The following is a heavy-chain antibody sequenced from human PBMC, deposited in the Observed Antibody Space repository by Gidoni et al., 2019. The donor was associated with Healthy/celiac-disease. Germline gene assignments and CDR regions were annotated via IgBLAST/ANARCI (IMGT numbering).Heavy chain of an antibody. J-gene: IGHJ4*02. V-gene: IGHV3-23*01. CDR1: GFPFSSYA. CDR2: ISGSGGST. CDR3: AKEDDVWSGNFDY. Sequence: EVQLLESGGGFVQPGGSLRLSCAASGFPFSSYAMSWVRPGPGKGLEWVSAISGSGGSTYYADSVKGRFTISRDNSKNTLYLQMNSLRAEDTAVYYCAKEDDVWSGNFDYWGQGTLVTVSS. D-gene: IGHD3-3*01.